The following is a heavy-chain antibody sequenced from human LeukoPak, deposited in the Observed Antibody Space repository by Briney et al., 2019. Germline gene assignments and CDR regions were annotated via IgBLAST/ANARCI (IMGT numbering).Heavy chain of an antibody. Sequence: PGGSLRLSCAASGFTFSSYAMSWVRQAPGKGLEWVSAISGSGGSTYYADSVKGRFTISRDNSKNTLYLQMNSLRAEDTALYYCAKVHSSGWLFDYWGQGTLVTVSS. V-gene: IGHV3-23*01. CDR3: AKVHSSGWLFDY. CDR2: ISGSGGST. CDR1: GFTFSSYA. J-gene: IGHJ4*02. D-gene: IGHD6-19*01.